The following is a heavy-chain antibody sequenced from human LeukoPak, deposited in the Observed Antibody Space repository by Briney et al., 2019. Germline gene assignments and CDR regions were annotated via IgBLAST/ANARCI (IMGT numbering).Heavy chain of an antibody. CDR3: ARGLFRWFEVLNYFDY. J-gene: IGHJ4*02. D-gene: IGHD4-23*01. Sequence: GASVTVSCKASGYTFTGYYMHWVRQAPGQGLEWMGRINPNSGNTGYAQKFQGRVTMTRNTSISTAYMELSSLRSEDTAVYYCARGLFRWFEVLNYFDYWGQGTLVTVSS. CDR2: INPNSGNT. V-gene: IGHV1-8*02. CDR1: GYTFTGYY.